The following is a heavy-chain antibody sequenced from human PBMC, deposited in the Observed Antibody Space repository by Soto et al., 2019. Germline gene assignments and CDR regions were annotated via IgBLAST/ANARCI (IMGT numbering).Heavy chain of an antibody. D-gene: IGHD6-6*01. J-gene: IGHJ6*02. Sequence: SETLSLTCTVSGGSISSGGYFWSWIRQDPGEGLELIGYIYYSGYTYYNPSLKSRLTISMDTSKNQFSLKLSSVTAADTAVYYCARGSSPHYGMDVWGQGTTVTVSS. CDR3: ARGSSPHYGMDV. V-gene: IGHV4-31*03. CDR2: IYYSGYT. CDR1: GGSISSGGYF.